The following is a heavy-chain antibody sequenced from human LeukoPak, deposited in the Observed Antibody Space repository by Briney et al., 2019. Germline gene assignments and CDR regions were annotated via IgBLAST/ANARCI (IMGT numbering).Heavy chain of an antibody. CDR3: AKRKDYGDSEALDY. V-gene: IGHV3-23*01. CDR1: GFNFSSYA. Sequence: GGSLRLSCAASGFNFSSYAMSWVRQAPGKGLEWVSAISGSGGSTYYADSVKGRFTISRDNSKNTLYLQMNSLRAEDTAVYYCAKRKDYGDSEALDYWGQGTLVTVSS. D-gene: IGHD4-17*01. CDR2: ISGSGGST. J-gene: IGHJ4*02.